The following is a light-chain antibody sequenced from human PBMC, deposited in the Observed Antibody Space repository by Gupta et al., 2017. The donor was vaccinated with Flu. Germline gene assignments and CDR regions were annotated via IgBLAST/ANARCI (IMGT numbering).Light chain of an antibody. CDR1: KRIASNL. CDR2: ATS. Sequence: AAEGRARSRGASKRIASNLLVWYQHKPGQAPRLLMNATSKRATGTPERFSGSGSGTEFTRTISRLKPEEFAVYYCHQYYNAPHTLGQGTKLEIK. V-gene: IGKV3D-20*01. J-gene: IGKJ2*01. CDR3: HQYYNAPHT.